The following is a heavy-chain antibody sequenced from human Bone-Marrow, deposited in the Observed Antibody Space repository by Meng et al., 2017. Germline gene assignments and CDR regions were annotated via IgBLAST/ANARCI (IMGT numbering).Heavy chain of an antibody. J-gene: IGHJ4*02. CDR1: GYTFTGYY. D-gene: IGHD3-10*01. V-gene: IGHV1-2*06. CDR2: INPNSGGT. Sequence: QGRVVESGGEGKKPGASVKVSCKASGYTFTGYYMHWVGQAPGKGLEWMGRINPNSGGTNYAQKFQGRVTMTRDTSISTAYMELSRLRSDDTAVYYCARVRGYYGYDYWGQGTLVTVSS. CDR3: ARVRGYYGYDY.